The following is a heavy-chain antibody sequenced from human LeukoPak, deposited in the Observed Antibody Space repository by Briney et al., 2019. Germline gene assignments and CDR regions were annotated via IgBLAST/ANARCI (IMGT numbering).Heavy chain of an antibody. V-gene: IGHV4-34*01. J-gene: IGHJ4*02. CDR3: AREVVPAAIAPIISMYFDY. Sequence: SETLSLTCGIYGGSFSDYFWSWIRQSPGKGPEWIGEINHSGSTNYNPSLKSRVTISVDTSKNQFSLKLTSVTAADTAVYYCAREVVPAAIAPIISMYFDYWGQGTLVTVSS. CDR1: GGSFSDYF. D-gene: IGHD2-2*02. CDR2: INHSGST.